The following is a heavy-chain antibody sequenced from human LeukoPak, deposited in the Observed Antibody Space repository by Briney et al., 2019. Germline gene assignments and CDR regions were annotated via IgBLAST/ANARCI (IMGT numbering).Heavy chain of an antibody. CDR1: GFTFSTYS. Sequence: PRGSPRLSCVASGFTFSTYSMNWVRQAPGKGLEWVSSISSSSSYIYYADSVKGRFTISRDNAKNSLYLQMNSLRAEDTAVYYCARDLGVQVATISLDYWGQGTLVTVS. V-gene: IGHV3-21*01. J-gene: IGHJ4*02. D-gene: IGHD5-24*01. CDR2: ISSSSSYI. CDR3: ARDLGVQVATISLDY.